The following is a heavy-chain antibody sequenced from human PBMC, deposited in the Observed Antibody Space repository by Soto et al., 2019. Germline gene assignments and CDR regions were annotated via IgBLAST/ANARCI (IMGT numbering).Heavy chain of an antibody. J-gene: IGHJ6*02. CDR2: IYYSGST. CDR3: ARSSSQFPYYYYGMDV. V-gene: IGHV4-31*03. D-gene: IGHD2-2*01. CDR1: GGSISSGGYY. Sequence: SETLSLTCTVSGGSISSGGYYWSWIRQHPGKGLEWIGYIYYSGSTYYNPSLKSRVTISVDTSKNQFSLKLSSVTAADTAVYYCARSSSQFPYYYYGMDVWGQGTTVTVSS.